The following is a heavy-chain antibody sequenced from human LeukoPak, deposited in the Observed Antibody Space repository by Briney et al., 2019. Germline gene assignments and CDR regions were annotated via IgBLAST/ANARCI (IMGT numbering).Heavy chain of an antibody. Sequence: GGSLRLSCAASGFTFDDYGMSWVRQAPGKGLEWVSGINWNGGSTGYADSVKGRFTISRDNAQNSLYLQMNSLGAEDTALYYCARVASNYDFDYWGQGTLVTVSS. CDR3: ARVASNYDFDY. J-gene: IGHJ4*02. CDR2: INWNGGST. D-gene: IGHD4-11*01. V-gene: IGHV3-20*04. CDR1: GFTFDDYG.